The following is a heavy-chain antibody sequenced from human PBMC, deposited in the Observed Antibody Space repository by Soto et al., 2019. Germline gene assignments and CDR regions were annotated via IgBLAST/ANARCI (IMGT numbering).Heavy chain of an antibody. CDR3: ASSSLYGIDV. Sequence: QVQLQESGPGLVKPSQTLSLTCSVSGGSISSGYYYWSWIRQPPGKGLEWIGNIYYSGNTYYNPSLKSRLIISIDASKNQLSLKVGSVTAADTAVYYCASSSLYGIDVWGQGTTVPVSS. CDR2: IYYSGNT. J-gene: IGHJ6*02. CDR1: GGSISSGYYY. V-gene: IGHV4-30-4*01.